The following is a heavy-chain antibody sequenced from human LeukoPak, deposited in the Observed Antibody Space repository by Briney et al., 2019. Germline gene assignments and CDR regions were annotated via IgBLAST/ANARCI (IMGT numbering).Heavy chain of an antibody. CDR1: GGSISSGGYY. V-gene: IGHV4-31*03. J-gene: IGHJ3*02. Sequence: SETLSLTCTVSGGSISSGGYYWGWIRQHPGKGLEWIGYIYYSGSTYYNPSLKSRVTISVDTSKNQFSLKLSSVTAADTAVYYRTRDLSDYDSSGYNAFDIWGQGTMVTVSS. CDR2: IYYSGST. D-gene: IGHD3-22*01. CDR3: TRDLSDYDSSGYNAFDI.